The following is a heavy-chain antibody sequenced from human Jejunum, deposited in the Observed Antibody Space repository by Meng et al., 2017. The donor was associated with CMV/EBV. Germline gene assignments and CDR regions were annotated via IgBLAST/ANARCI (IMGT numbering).Heavy chain of an antibody. V-gene: IGHV2-5*02. CDR1: GFSLSTSEVG. D-gene: IGHD2-2*01. J-gene: IGHJ5*02. CDR3: ALFTRSWFDP. CDR2: IYWDDDK. Sequence: HIPLKESGPTLVKPTHNLTLTCTVSGFSLSTSEVGVGWIRQPPEKALKWLAVIYWDDDKRYSPSLKSRLTITKDTSKSQVVLTLTNMDPVDTVTYYCALFTRSWFDPWGQGTLVTVSS.